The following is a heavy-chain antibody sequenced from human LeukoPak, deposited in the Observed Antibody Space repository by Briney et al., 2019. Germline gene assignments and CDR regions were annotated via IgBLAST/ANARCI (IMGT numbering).Heavy chain of an antibody. CDR3: ARVYYGDYMAY. Sequence: GASVKVSCKASGYTFISYAISWVRQAPGQGLEWMGWISAYNGNTNYAQRLHGKVTMTTDASTSTAYMELRSLRSDDTAVYYCARVYYGDYMAYWGQGTLVTVSS. CDR2: ISAYNGNT. V-gene: IGHV1-18*01. CDR1: GYTFISYA. D-gene: IGHD4-17*01. J-gene: IGHJ4*02.